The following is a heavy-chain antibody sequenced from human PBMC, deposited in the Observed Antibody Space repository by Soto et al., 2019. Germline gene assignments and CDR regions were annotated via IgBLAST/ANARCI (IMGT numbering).Heavy chain of an antibody. CDR2: IYPGDSDT. CDR1: GYSFTGYW. J-gene: IGHJ6*03. V-gene: IGHV5-51*01. Sequence: RGESRNISCKGSGYSFTGYWIGWVRQMPGKGLEWMGIIYPGDSDTRYSPSFQGQVTISADKSISTAYLQWSSLKASDTAMYYCARLRYCSSTSCYFGYYYYYYYMDVWGKGTTVTVSS. CDR3: ARLRYCSSTSCYFGYYYYYYYMDV. D-gene: IGHD2-2*01.